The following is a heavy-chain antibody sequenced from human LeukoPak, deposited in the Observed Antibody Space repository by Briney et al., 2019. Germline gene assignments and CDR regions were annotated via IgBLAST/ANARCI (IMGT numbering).Heavy chain of an antibody. Sequence: GGSLRLSCAASGFTFSSYSMNWVRQAPGKGLVWVSRINSDGSITTYADSVKGRFTISRDNAKDTLYLQMNSLRAEDTAVYYCARGRWELPNWFDPWGQGTLVTVSS. J-gene: IGHJ5*02. V-gene: IGHV3-74*01. CDR3: ARGRWELPNWFDP. CDR2: INSDGSIT. CDR1: GFTFSSYS. D-gene: IGHD1-26*01.